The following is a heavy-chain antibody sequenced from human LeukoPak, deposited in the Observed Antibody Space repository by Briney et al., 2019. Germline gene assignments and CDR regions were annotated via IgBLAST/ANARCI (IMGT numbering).Heavy chain of an antibody. J-gene: IGHJ4*02. D-gene: IGHD6-19*01. CDR3: ATDRPSRIAVASRGEFDY. CDR2: FDPEGGET. CDR1: GYTLTELS. V-gene: IGHV1-24*01. Sequence: ASVKLSCKVSGYTLTELSMHWVRQAPGKGLEWMGGFDPEGGETIYAQKFQGRVTMTEDTSTDTAYMELSSLRSEDTAVYYCATDRPSRIAVASRGEFDYWGQGTLVTVSS.